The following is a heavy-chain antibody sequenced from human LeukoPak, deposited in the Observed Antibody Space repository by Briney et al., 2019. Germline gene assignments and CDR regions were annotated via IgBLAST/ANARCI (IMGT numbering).Heavy chain of an antibody. CDR2: IYYSGST. D-gene: IGHD2-2*01. V-gene: IGHV4-39*01. Sequence: KPSETLSHTCTVSGGSISSSSYYWGWIRQPPGKGLEWIGSIYYSGSTYYNPSLKSRVTISVDTSKNQFSLKLSSVTAADTAVYYCARQRIVVVPAAIVRSPKIDFDIWGQGTMVTVSS. CDR1: GGSISSSSYY. J-gene: IGHJ3*02. CDR3: ARQRIVVVPAAIVRSPKIDFDI.